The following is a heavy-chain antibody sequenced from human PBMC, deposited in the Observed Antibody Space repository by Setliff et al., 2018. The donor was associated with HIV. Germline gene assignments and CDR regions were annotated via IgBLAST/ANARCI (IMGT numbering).Heavy chain of an antibody. J-gene: IGHJ3*02. Sequence: SETLSLTCAVSGFSINSAYYWGWIRQPPGKGLEWIGSIYHSGSTYYNPSLKSRVTISVDTSKNQFSLKLSSVTAADTAVYYCARLLDLYYYDSSGPFDIWGQGTMVTVSS. CDR1: GFSINSAYY. D-gene: IGHD3-22*01. CDR3: ARLLDLYYYDSSGPFDI. V-gene: IGHV4-38-2*01. CDR2: IYHSGST.